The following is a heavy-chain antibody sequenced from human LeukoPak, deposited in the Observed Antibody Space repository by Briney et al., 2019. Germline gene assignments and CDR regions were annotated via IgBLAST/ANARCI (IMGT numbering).Heavy chain of an antibody. CDR1: GGSISSYY. CDR2: ISRSGRT. CDR3: ARVGGGPFDY. J-gene: IGHJ4*02. V-gene: IGHV4-38-2*02. Sequence: SETLSLTCTISGGSISSYYWGWIRQPPGKGLEWLGSISRSGRTYYNPPLKTRVTISVDTSKNQFSLRLSSVTAADTAIYYCARVGGGPFDYWGQGTLVTVSS. D-gene: IGHD4-23*01.